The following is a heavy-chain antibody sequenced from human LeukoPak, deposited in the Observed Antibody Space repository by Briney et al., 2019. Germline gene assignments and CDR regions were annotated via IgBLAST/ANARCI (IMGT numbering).Heavy chain of an antibody. Sequence: SETLSLTCTVSGGSISNYYWSWFRQPPGKGLEWIAYIYYSGNTNYNPSLKSRVIISVDTSKNQFSQKLNSVTAADTAVYYCARHSNGGTYPLDHWGQGTLVTVSS. J-gene: IGHJ4*02. D-gene: IGHD2-8*01. V-gene: IGHV4-59*08. CDR1: GGSISNYY. CDR3: ARHSNGGTYPLDH. CDR2: IYYSGNT.